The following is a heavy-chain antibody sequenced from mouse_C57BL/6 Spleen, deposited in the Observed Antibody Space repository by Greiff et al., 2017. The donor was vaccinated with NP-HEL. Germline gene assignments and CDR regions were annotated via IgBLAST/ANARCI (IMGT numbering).Heavy chain of an antibody. Sequence: QVQLQQSGPELVKPGASVKISCKASGYSFTSYYIHWVKQRPGQGLEWIGWIYPGSGNTKYNEKFKGKATLTADTSSSTAYMQLSSLTSEDSAVYYCARYSYYDYDGYAMDYWGQGTSVTVSS. J-gene: IGHJ4*01. CDR1: GYSFTSYY. D-gene: IGHD2-4*01. CDR2: IYPGSGNT. CDR3: ARYSYYDYDGYAMDY. V-gene: IGHV1-66*01.